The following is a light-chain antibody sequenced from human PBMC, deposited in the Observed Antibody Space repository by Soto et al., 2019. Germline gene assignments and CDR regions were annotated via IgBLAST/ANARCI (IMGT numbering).Light chain of an antibody. CDR3: QQYGGSPRT. CDR1: QSVSSSY. Sequence: EIVLAQSPGTLSLSPGERATLSCRASQSVSSSYLAWYQQKPGQAPRLLIYAASSRATDIPDRFSGSGSGTDFTLTISRLEPEDFAVYYCQQYGGSPRTFGQGTKVEIK. CDR2: AAS. V-gene: IGKV3-20*01. J-gene: IGKJ1*01.